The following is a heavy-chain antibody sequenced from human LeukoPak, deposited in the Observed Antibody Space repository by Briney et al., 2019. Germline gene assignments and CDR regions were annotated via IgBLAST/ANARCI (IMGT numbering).Heavy chain of an antibody. D-gene: IGHD5-18*01. CDR2: IILIFGTA. V-gene: IGHV1-69*13. Sequence: SVKVSCKASGGTFSSYAISWVRQAPGQGLEWMGGIILIFGTANYAQKFQGRVTITADESTSTAYMELSSLRSEDTAVYYCARDPIQLWFGVEGYYYGMDVWGQGTTVTVSS. CDR3: ARDPIQLWFGVEGYYYGMDV. CDR1: GGTFSSYA. J-gene: IGHJ6*02.